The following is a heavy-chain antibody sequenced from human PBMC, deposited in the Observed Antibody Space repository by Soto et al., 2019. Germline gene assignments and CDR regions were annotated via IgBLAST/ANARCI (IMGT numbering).Heavy chain of an antibody. J-gene: IGHJ4*02. Sequence: GGSLRLSCAASGFTVSSYAMSWVRQAPGKGLEWVSAISGSGGSTYYADSVKGRFTISRDNSKNTLYLQMNSLRAEDTAVYYCAKGSSGWYERFDYWGQGTLVTVSS. CDR1: GFTVSSYA. CDR3: AKGSSGWYERFDY. CDR2: ISGSGGST. D-gene: IGHD6-19*01. V-gene: IGHV3-23*01.